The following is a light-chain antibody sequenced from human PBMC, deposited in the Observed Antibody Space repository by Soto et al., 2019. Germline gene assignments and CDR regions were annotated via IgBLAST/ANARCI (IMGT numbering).Light chain of an antibody. V-gene: IGKV1-39*01. CDR3: QQSYSTPH. J-gene: IGKJ3*01. CDR2: DAS. CDR1: QSISSW. Sequence: DIQMTQSPSTLSASVGDRVTITCRASQSISSWLAWYQQKPGKAPKLLIYDASSLESGVPSRFSGSGSGTDFTLTISSLQPEDFATYYCQQSYSTPHFGPGTKVDIK.